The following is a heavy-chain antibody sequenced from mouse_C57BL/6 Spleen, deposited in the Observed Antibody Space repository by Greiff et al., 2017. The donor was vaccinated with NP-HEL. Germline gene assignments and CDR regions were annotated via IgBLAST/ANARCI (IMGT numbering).Heavy chain of an antibody. CDR1: GYTFTSYW. CDR3: ARVMVTNYFDY. J-gene: IGHJ2*01. CDR2: INPSSGYT. D-gene: IGHD2-2*01. Sequence: VQRVESGAELAKPGASVKLSCKASGYTFTSYWMHWVKQRPGQGLEWVGYINPSSGYTKYNQKFKDKATLTADKSSSTAYMQLSSLTYEDSSVYYCARVMVTNYFDYGGQGTTLTVSS. V-gene: IGHV1-7*01.